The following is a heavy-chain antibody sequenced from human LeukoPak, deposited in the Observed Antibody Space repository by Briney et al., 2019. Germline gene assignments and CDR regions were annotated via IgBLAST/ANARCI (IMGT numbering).Heavy chain of an antibody. Sequence: GESLKISCKGSGYSSNTYWIGWVRPMPGKGLEWMGIIYPGDSDTRYSPSFQGQVTISADKSISTAYLQWSSLKASDSAMYYCTRLVGGNTADYWGQGTLVTVSS. J-gene: IGHJ4*02. V-gene: IGHV5-51*01. CDR3: TRLVGGNTADY. CDR1: GYSSNTYW. D-gene: IGHD1-26*01. CDR2: IYPGDSDT.